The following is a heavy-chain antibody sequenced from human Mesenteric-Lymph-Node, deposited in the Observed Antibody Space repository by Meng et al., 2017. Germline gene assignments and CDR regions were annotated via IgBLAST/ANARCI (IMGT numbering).Heavy chain of an antibody. D-gene: IGHD1-26*01. CDR2: AYYTGKT. V-gene: IGHV4-39*07. CDR1: DDSIYSSLYH. Sequence: SETLSLTCTVSDDSIYSSLYHWGWVRQPPGKGLEWIASAYYTGKTYYSPSLKSRATISIDTSKNQFSLKLSSVTAADTAVYYCARGRPYSGNTPYYYYGMDVWGQGTTVTVSS. CDR3: ARGRPYSGNTPYYYYGMDV. J-gene: IGHJ6*02.